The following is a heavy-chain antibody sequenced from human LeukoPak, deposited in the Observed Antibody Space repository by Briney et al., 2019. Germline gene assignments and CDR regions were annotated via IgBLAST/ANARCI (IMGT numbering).Heavy chain of an antibody. D-gene: IGHD6-19*01. V-gene: IGHV4-38-2*02. CDR1: GYSISSGYY. Sequence: SETLSLTCTVSGYSISSGYYWGWIRQPPGKGLEWTGSIYHSGSTYYNPPLKSRVTISVDTSKNQFSLKLSSVTAADTAVYYCARERPGYSSGKPSDYWGQGTLVTVSS. CDR3: ARERPGYSSGKPSDY. J-gene: IGHJ4*02. CDR2: IYHSGST.